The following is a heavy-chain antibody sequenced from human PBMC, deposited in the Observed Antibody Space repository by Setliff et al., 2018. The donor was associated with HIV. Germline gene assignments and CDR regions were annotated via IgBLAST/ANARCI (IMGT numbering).Heavy chain of an antibody. CDR2: ISAYNGNT. CDR1: GYTFTSYD. CDR3: AREIGDYYDSSGYYPPTDYYYGMDV. D-gene: IGHD3-22*01. Sequence: ASVKVSCKASGYTFTSYDISWVRQAPGQGLEWMGWISAYNGNTNYAQRLQGRVTMTTDTSTSAVYMELRSLRSDDTAVYYCAREIGDYYDSSGYYPPTDYYYGMDVWGQGTTVTAP. J-gene: IGHJ6*02. V-gene: IGHV1-18*01.